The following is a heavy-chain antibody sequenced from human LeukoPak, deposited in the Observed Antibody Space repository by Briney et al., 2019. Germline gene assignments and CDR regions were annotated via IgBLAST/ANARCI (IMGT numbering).Heavy chain of an antibody. CDR1: GFTLSRYW. CDR3: ARGYSPDY. D-gene: IGHD6-13*01. V-gene: IGHV3-7*04. CDR2: IEEDGNRK. Sequence: PGGSLRLSCAASGFTLSRYWMTWVRQAPGKGLEWVANIEEDGNRKYYVDSVEGRFTISRDSAKNSLYLQMNSLRAEDTAVYYCARGYSPDYWGQGTLVTVSS. J-gene: IGHJ4*02.